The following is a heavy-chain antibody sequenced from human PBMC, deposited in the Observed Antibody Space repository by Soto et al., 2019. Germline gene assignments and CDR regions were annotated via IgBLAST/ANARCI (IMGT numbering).Heavy chain of an antibody. D-gene: IGHD3-22*01. CDR3: ARALTYYYDIDY. V-gene: IGHV3-74*01. J-gene: IGHJ4*02. CDR2: INSDGSRT. Sequence: PGGSLRLSCAASGFTFSSYAMSWVRQAPGKGLVWVSRINSDGSRTTYADSVKGRFTISRDNAKNMLHLQMNSLRAEDTAVYYCARALTYYYDIDYWGQGTLVTVSS. CDR1: GFTFSSYA.